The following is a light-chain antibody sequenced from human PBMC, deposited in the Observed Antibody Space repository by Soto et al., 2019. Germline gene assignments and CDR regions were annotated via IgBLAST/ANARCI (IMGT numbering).Light chain of an antibody. CDR3: QQRSNWPRSIT. V-gene: IGKV3-11*01. CDR2: DVS. J-gene: IGKJ5*01. Sequence: EIVLTQSPATLSLSPGERGTLSCRASESVTDYLAWYQQKPGQAPRLLVYDVSHRAAGIPTRFSGGGSGTDFTLTISNVEPEDFAVYYCQQRSNWPRSITFGQGTRLEIK. CDR1: ESVTDY.